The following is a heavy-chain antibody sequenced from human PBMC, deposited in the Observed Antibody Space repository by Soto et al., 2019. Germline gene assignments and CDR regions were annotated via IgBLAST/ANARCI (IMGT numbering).Heavy chain of an antibody. Sequence: PGGSLRLSCAASGFTFSSYSMNWVRQAPGKGLEWVSSISSSSSYIYYADSVKGRFTISRDNAKNSLYLQMNSLRAEDTAVYYCAQTRIAVAGSWFDPWGQGTLVTVSS. CDR2: ISSSSSYI. J-gene: IGHJ5*02. CDR3: AQTRIAVAGSWFDP. V-gene: IGHV3-21*01. D-gene: IGHD6-19*01. CDR1: GFTFSSYS.